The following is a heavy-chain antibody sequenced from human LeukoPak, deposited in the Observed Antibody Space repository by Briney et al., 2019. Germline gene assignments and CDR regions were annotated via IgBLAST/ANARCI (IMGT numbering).Heavy chain of an antibody. Sequence: ASVKVPCEASGYTLTYNNISWVRQAPGQGLEWMGWVSAYNGNTNYAQKLQGRVTMTTDTSTSTAYMELRSLRSDDTAVYYCARDPADYYDSSGYYRDYWGQGTLVTVSS. CDR1: GYTLTYNN. D-gene: IGHD3-22*01. V-gene: IGHV1-18*01. CDR2: VSAYNGNT. J-gene: IGHJ4*02. CDR3: ARDPADYYDSSGYYRDY.